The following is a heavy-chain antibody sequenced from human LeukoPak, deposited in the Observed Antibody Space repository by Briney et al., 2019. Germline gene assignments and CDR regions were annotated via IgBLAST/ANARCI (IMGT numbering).Heavy chain of an antibody. V-gene: IGHV4-34*01. J-gene: IGHJ4*02. CDR2: INHSGST. Sequence: SETLSLTCAVYGGSFSGYYWSWIRQPPGKGLEWIGEINHSGSTNYNPSLKSRVTISVDTSKNQFSLKLSSVTAADTAVYYCARGVPYYYESSGYYRENFDYWGQGTPVTVSS. CDR1: GGSFSGYY. CDR3: ARGVPYYYESSGYYRENFDY. D-gene: IGHD3-22*01.